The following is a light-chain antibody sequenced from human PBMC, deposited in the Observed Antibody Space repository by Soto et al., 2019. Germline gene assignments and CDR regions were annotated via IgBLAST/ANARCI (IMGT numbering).Light chain of an antibody. Sequence: EIVLTQSPGTLSLSPGERVTLYCKASQRVSNSYLAWYQQRPGQAPRLLIYGAFSRATDAPDRFSGSESGTEFTLTIDRLAPEDSAVYFCQQYATSPRTCGQGTKVDIK. CDR1: QRVSNSY. V-gene: IGKV3-20*01. CDR3: QQYATSPRT. CDR2: GAF. J-gene: IGKJ1*01.